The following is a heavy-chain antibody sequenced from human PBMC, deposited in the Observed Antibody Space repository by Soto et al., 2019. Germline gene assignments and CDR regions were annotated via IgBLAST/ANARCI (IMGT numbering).Heavy chain of an antibody. CDR1: GYTFTSYY. D-gene: IGHD4-17*01. J-gene: IGHJ6*02. V-gene: IGHV1-46*01. CDR2: INPSGGST. Sequence: QVQLVQSGAEVKKPGASVKVSCKASGYTFTSYYMHWVRQAPGQGLEWMGIINPSGGSTSYAQTFQGRVTMTRDTSTSAVYMELSSLRSEDTAVYYCARALDYGDYDVYYYGMDVWGQGTTVTVSS. CDR3: ARALDYGDYDVYYYGMDV.